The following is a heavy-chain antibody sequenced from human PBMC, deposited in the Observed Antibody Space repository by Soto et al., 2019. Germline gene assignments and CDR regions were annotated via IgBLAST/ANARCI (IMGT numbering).Heavy chain of an antibody. J-gene: IGHJ4*02. CDR3: VRSKGGYSYGTPFDY. Sequence: PGGSLRLSCAASGFTFDDYAMHWVRQVLGKGLEWVSSISWNSGNIGYADSVKGRFTTSRDNAKNSLYLQMNSLIPEDTALYYCVRSKGGYSYGTPFDYWGQGTLVTVSS. D-gene: IGHD1-1*01. CDR1: GFTFDDYA. V-gene: IGHV3-9*01. CDR2: ISWNSGNI.